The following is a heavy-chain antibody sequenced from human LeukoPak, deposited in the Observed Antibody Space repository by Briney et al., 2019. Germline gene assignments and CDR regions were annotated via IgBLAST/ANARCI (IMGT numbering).Heavy chain of an antibody. J-gene: IGHJ4*02. CDR2: ISGSGGST. CDR3: AKWGGGSVRGVIPFDY. Sequence: GGSLRLCCAASGFTFSSYAMSWVRQAPGKGLEWVSAISGSGGSTYYADSVKGRFTISRDNSKNTLYLQMNSLRAEDTAVYYCAKWGGGSVRGVIPFDYWGQGTLVTVSS. D-gene: IGHD3-10*01. CDR1: GFTFSSYA. V-gene: IGHV3-23*01.